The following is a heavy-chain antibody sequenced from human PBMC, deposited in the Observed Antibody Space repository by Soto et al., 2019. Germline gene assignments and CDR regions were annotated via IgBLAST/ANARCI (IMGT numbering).Heavy chain of an antibody. CDR3: ARTGVPAGMEV. CDR1: GGSISSGDYY. D-gene: IGHD2-2*01. V-gene: IGHV4-30-4*01. Sequence: SETLSLTCTVSGGSISSGDYYWSWIRQPPGKGLEWIGYIYYSGSTYYNPSLKSRVTISVDTSKNQFPLKLSSVTAADTAVYYCARTGVPAGMEVWGQGTTVTVAS. CDR2: IYYSGST. J-gene: IGHJ6*02.